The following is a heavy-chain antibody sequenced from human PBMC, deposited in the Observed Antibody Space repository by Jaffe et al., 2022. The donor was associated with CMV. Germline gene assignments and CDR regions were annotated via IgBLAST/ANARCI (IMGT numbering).Heavy chain of an antibody. CDR1: GFTVSSNY. Sequence: EVQLVESGGGLVQPGGSLRLSCAASGFTVSSNYMSWVRQAPGKGLEWVSVIYSGGSTYYADSVKGRFTISRDNSKNTLYLQMNSLRAEDTAVYYCARGGIVVEIGFYDAFDIWGQGTMVTVSS. V-gene: IGHV3-66*01. CDR3: ARGGIVVEIGFYDAFDI. J-gene: IGHJ3*02. D-gene: IGHD3-22*01. CDR2: IYSGGST.